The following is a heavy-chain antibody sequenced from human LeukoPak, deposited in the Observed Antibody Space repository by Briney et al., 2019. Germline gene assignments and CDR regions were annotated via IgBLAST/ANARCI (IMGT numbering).Heavy chain of an antibody. CDR1: GFTFSSTT. Sequence: GGSLRLPCVASGFTFSSTTMGWVRQAPGRGLEWVSSITAIDGRTYYADSVRGRFTISRDNSKNTVYLQMNSLRAEDTAVYYCAVGATTDFDYWGQGTLVTVSP. J-gene: IGHJ4*02. CDR3: AVGATTDFDY. D-gene: IGHD1-26*01. V-gene: IGHV3-23*01. CDR2: ITAIDGRT.